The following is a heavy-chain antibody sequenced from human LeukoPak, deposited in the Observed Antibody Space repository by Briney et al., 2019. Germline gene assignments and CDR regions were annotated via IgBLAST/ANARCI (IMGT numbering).Heavy chain of an antibody. D-gene: IGHD6-19*01. V-gene: IGHV4-39*07. CDR2: INHSGST. CDR3: GGGWAIDY. J-gene: IGHJ4*02. Sequence: TSETLSLTCTVSGGSISSSSYYWSWIRQPPGKGLEWIGEINHSGSTNYNPSLKSRVTISVDTSKNQFSLKLSSVTAADTAVYYCGGGWAIDYWGQGTLVTVSS. CDR1: GGSISSSSYY.